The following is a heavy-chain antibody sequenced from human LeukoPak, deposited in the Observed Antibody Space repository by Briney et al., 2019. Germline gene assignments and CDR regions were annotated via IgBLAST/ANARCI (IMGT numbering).Heavy chain of an antibody. V-gene: IGHV3-23*01. CDR1: GFTFSSYA. CDR3: AKERGPYYYDSSGYYDPYYFDY. J-gene: IGHJ4*02. Sequence: GGSLRLSCAASGFTFSSYAMNWVRQAPGKGLEWVSGISGSGATTYYADSVKGRLTISRDNSKNTLYLQMNSLRAEDTAVYYCAKERGPYYYDSSGYYDPYYFDYWGQGTLVTVSS. D-gene: IGHD3-22*01. CDR2: ISGSGATT.